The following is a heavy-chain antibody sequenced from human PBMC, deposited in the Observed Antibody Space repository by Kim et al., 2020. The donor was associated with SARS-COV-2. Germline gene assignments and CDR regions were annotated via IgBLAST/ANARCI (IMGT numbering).Heavy chain of an antibody. D-gene: IGHD3-22*01. Sequence: SETLSLTCTVSGGSISSSSYYWGWIRQPPGKGLEWIGSIYYSGSTYYNPSLKSRVTISVDTSKNQFSLKLSSVTAADTAVYYCARTYYYDSSGYYGAFDIWGQGTMVTVSS. CDR3: ARTYYYDSSGYYGAFDI. CDR1: GGSISSSSYY. J-gene: IGHJ3*02. V-gene: IGHV4-39*01. CDR2: IYYSGST.